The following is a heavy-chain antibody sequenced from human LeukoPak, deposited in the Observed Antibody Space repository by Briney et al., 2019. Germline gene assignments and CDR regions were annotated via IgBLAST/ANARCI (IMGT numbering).Heavy chain of an antibody. V-gene: IGHV6-1*01. CDR1: GDTVSSNSAA. CDR3: ARQWEGNFDY. J-gene: IGHJ4*02. D-gene: IGHD1-26*01. CDR2: TYYRSKYYH. Sequence: SQTLSLTCAVSGDTVSSNSAAWNWHTQSQSRGLEWFVRTYYRSKYYHDYAVSVKIRITINPDTSKKQFSLKLSSVTAADTAVYCSARQWEGNFDYWGQGTLVTVSS.